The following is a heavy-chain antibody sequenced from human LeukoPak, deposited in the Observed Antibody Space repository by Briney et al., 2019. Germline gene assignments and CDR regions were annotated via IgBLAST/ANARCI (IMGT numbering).Heavy chain of an antibody. Sequence: PGGSLRLSCAASGFAFSESYMSWVRQAPGKGLEWISYMDGSGEIIHYASSVRGRFTISRDNAKESLHLQMNRLRAEDTALYYCARLSIIKYRPEGYFDHWGQGTLATVSS. CDR3: ARLSIIKYRPEGYFDH. CDR2: MDGSGEII. CDR1: GFAFSESY. J-gene: IGHJ4*02. V-gene: IGHV3-11*04. D-gene: IGHD3-10*01.